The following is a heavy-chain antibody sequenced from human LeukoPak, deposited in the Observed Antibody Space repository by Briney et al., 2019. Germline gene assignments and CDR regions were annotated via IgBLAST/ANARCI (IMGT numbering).Heavy chain of an antibody. D-gene: IGHD3-22*01. CDR2: IYHSGST. CDR3: ARSFYDSSGYPPLVGVDY. J-gene: IGHJ4*02. V-gene: IGHV4-38-2*02. Sequence: PSETLSLTCTVSSGSIRSYYWSWIRQPPGKGLEWIGSIYHSGSTYYNPSLKSRVTISVDTSKNQFSLKLSSVTAADTAVYYCARSFYDSSGYPPLVGVDYWGQGTLVTVSS. CDR1: SGSIRSYY.